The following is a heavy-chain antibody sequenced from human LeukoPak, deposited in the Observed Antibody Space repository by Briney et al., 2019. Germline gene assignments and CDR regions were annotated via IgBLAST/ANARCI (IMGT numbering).Heavy chain of an antibody. CDR1: GGSISSSSYY. CDR2: IYYSGST. J-gene: IGHJ3*02. Sequence: SETLSLTCTVSGGSISSSSYYWGWIRQPPGKGLEWIGSIYYSGSTYYNPSLKSRVTISVDTSKNQFSLKLSSVTAADTAVHYCASYSSSSLSAFDIWGQGTMVTVSS. D-gene: IGHD6-6*01. CDR3: ASYSSSSLSAFDI. V-gene: IGHV4-39*07.